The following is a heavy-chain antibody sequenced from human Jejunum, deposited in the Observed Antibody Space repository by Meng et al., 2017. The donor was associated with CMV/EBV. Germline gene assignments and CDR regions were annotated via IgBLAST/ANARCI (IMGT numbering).Heavy chain of an antibody. Sequence: EVELVESGGGLVQPGGSLRLFCSASGFTFSSNWMRWVRQAPGKGLVWVSHINSDGSDTNYADSVKGRFTISRDNAKNTLYLQMNSLRDEDTAVYYCARVEQEMCWGQGTLVTVSS. CDR1: GFTFSSNW. D-gene: IGHD1/OR15-1a*01. CDR2: INSDGSDT. V-gene: IGHV3-74*01. CDR3: ARVEQEMC. J-gene: IGHJ4*02.